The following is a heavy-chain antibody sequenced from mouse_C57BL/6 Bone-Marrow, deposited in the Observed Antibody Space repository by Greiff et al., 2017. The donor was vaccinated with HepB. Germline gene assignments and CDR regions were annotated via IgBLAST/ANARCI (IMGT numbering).Heavy chain of an antibody. J-gene: IGHJ3*01. Sequence: EVKLQESGGDLVKPGGSLKLSCAASGFTFSSYGMSWVRQTPDKRLEWVATISSGGSYTYYPDSVKGRFTISRDNAKNTLYLQMSSLKSEDTAMYYCARQGGYYGSSYGAYWGQGTLVTVSA. CDR1: GFTFSSYG. V-gene: IGHV5-6*01. CDR2: ISSGGSYT. D-gene: IGHD1-1*01. CDR3: ARQGGYYGSSYGAY.